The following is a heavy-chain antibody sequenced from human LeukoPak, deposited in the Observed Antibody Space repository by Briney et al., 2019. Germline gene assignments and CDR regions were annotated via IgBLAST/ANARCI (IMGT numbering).Heavy chain of an antibody. CDR1: GFTFSDYD. V-gene: IGHV3-21*01. D-gene: IGHD3-16*01. Sequence: GGSLRLSCSASGFTFSDYDMNWVRQAPGKGLEWIACINYLSSNVYYVDSVKGRFSISRDKDKNSLYLQMNSLGAEDTAIYYCGRAVPPLRTSSAGDLWGQGILVTVSS. CDR3: GRAVPPLRTSSAGDL. J-gene: IGHJ4*02. CDR2: INYLSSNV.